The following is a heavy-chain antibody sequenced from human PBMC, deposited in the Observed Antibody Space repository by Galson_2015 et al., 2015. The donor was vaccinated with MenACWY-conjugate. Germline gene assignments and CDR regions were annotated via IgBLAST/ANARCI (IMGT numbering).Heavy chain of an antibody. J-gene: IGHJ4*02. CDR3: ARFYSGYGSLYYFDY. CDR1: GFTVGSNY. D-gene: IGHD5-12*01. V-gene: IGHV3-53*04. Sequence: SLRLSCAASGFTVGSNYMSWVRQAPGKGLEWVSVIYSGGSTYYADSVKGRFTISRHNSKNTLYLQMNSLRAEDTAVYYCARFYSGYGSLYYFDYWGQGTLVTVSS. CDR2: IYSGGST.